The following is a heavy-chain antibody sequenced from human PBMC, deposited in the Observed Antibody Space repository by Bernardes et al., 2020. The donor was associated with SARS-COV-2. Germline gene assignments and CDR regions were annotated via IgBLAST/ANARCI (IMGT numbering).Heavy chain of an antibody. CDR1: GFTFRSYA. CDR3: ARDPVGGYDFWSGIYYYYYMDV. Sequence: GGSLRLSCAASGFTFRSYAMHWVLPAPGKGLEWVAVISYDGSNKYYADSVKGRFTISRDNSKNTLYLQMNSLRAEDTAVYYCARDPVGGYDFWSGIYYYYYMDVWGKGTTVTVSS. V-gene: IGHV3-30*04. D-gene: IGHD3-3*01. CDR2: ISYDGSNK. J-gene: IGHJ6*03.